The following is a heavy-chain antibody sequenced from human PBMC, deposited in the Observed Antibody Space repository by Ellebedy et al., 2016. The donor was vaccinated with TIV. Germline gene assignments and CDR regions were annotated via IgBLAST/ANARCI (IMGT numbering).Heavy chain of an antibody. D-gene: IGHD3-9*01. J-gene: IGHJ5*02. CDR1: GFTFSTSW. CDR2: INSHGGSA. CDR3: AREHYDILTGPGDWFDP. Sequence: PGGSLRLSCAASGFTFSTSWMHWVRQAPGKGLVWVSRINSHGGSASYADSVKGRFTISRDNAKNTLYLQMNSLRVEDTAVYHCAREHYDILTGPGDWFDPWGQGTLVTVSS. V-gene: IGHV3-74*01.